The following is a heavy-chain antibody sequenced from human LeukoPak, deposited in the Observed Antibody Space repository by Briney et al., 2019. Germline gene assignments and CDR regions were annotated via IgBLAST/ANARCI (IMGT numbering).Heavy chain of an antibody. Sequence: PGGSLRLPCAISGFIFNTNGMNWVRQSPGKGLEWLATIAGGDESTYYADSVKGRFAISRDNSKNTVFLHMNSLRVEDTAVYYCARGVYWSLDYWGQGTPVTVSS. CDR1: GFIFNTNG. CDR2: IAGGDEST. CDR3: ARGVYWSLDY. J-gene: IGHJ4*02. D-gene: IGHD1-1*01. V-gene: IGHV3-23*01.